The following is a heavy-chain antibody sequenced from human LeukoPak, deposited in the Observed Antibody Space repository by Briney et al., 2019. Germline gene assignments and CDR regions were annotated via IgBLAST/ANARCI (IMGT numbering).Heavy chain of an antibody. D-gene: IGHD2-2*02. J-gene: IGHJ4*02. CDR3: ATYCSSTSCYMVTDY. CDR2: FIPILGIA. CDR1: GGTFSSYA. V-gene: IGHV1-69*04. Sequence: GASVKVSCKASGGTFSSYAISWVRQAPGQGLEWMGRFIPILGIANYAQKFQGRVTITADKSTSTAYMELSSLRSEDTAVYYCATYCSSTSCYMVTDYWGQGTLVTVSS.